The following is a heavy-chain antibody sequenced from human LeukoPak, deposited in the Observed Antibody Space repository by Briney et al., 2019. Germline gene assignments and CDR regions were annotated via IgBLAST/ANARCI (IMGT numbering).Heavy chain of an antibody. D-gene: IGHD6-19*01. CDR3: ARAPQWLFYFDY. J-gene: IGHJ4*02. CDR1: GGSISSYY. V-gene: IGHV4-59*01. Sequence: SETLSLTCTVSGGSISSYYWSWIRQPPGKGPEWIGYIYYSGSTNYNPSLKRRVPISVDTSKNQFSLKLSSVTVADTAVYYCARAPQWLFYFDYWGQGPLVTVSS. CDR2: IYYSGST.